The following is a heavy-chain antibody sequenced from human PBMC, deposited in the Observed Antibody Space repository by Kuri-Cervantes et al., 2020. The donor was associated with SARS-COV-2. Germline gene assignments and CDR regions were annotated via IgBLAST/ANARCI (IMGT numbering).Heavy chain of an antibody. CDR1: GFTFSTYS. CDR2: ISSGSSTI. Sequence: GGSLRLSCAASGFTFSTYSVNWVRQAPGKGLEWVSYISSGSSTIYYADSVKGRFTISRDNARNSLYLQMNSLRAEDTAVYYCARDPHITLIRGAYFDLWGRGTLVTVSS. J-gene: IGHJ2*01. V-gene: IGHV3-48*01. CDR3: ARDPHITLIRGAYFDL. D-gene: IGHD3-10*01.